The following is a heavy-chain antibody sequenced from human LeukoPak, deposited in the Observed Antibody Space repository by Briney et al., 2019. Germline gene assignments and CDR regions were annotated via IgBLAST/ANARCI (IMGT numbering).Heavy chain of an antibody. CDR2: IYSDDSDN. CDR1: GSIFTNYW. Sequence: RGASLEISWKGSGSIFTNYWIGWGRPLPGKGLGWVGIIYSDDSDNRYSPPFQGQITISADNSISAAYLQWSSLKAADAAIYFCARHDGYCSSTSCSSYMDVWGKGTTVTVSS. CDR3: ARHDGYCSSTSCSSYMDV. V-gene: IGHV5-51*01. J-gene: IGHJ6*03. D-gene: IGHD2-2*03.